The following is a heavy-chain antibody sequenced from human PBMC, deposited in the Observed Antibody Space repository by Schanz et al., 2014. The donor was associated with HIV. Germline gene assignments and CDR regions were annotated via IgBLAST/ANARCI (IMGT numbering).Heavy chain of an antibody. Sequence: VQLVESGGGLVQPGGSLRLSCAASGFTFSNYWMSWVRQAPGKGLEWVAVISYDGTKKKFADSVKGRFTISRDNSKNTMYLKMNSLRVDDTAVYYCAKDRNYYDNRYLGKGNYYYYYGMDVWGQGTTVTVSS. CDR2: ISYDGTKK. V-gene: IGHV3-30*18. D-gene: IGHD3-22*01. CDR3: AKDRNYYDNRYLGKGNYYYYYGMDV. CDR1: GFTFSNYW. J-gene: IGHJ6*02.